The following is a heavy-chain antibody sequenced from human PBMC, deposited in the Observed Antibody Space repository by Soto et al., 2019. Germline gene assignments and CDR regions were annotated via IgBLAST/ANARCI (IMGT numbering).Heavy chain of an antibody. J-gene: IGHJ6*02. Sequence: QEQLVQSGAEVKKPGASVKVSCKASGYTFTSYYMHWVRQAPGQGLEWMGIINPSGGSTSYAQKFQGRVSMTRDKSTSTVYMELSSLSSDDTAVYYCATHGGYDFYYYYGMDVWGQGTTVIFSS. CDR2: INPSGGST. D-gene: IGHD5-12*01. CDR3: ATHGGYDFYYYYGMDV. CDR1: GYTFTSYY. V-gene: IGHV1-46*01.